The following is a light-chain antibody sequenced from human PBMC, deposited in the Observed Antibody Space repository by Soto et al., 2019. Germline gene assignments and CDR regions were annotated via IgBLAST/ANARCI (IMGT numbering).Light chain of an antibody. V-gene: IGKV1-5*03. CDR2: KAI. CDR3: QRYSDFQYV. J-gene: IGKJ2*01. Sequence: DIQMTQSPSTLSASVGDRVTITCRASQSISNWLAWYQQKPGKAPKLLIYKAINLQSGVPLRFSGSGSGTEFSLTISGLQPDDFATYYCQRYSDFQYVFGQGTKLQMK. CDR1: QSISNW.